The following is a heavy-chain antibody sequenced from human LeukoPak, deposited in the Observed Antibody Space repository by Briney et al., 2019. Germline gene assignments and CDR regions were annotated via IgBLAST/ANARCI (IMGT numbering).Heavy chain of an antibody. J-gene: IGHJ4*02. D-gene: IGHD3-22*01. V-gene: IGHV1-18*01. CDR3: ARRSYYDSSGYYHYFDY. CDR1: GYTFTTYD. Sequence: ASVKVSCKTSGYTFTTYDINWVRQAPGQGLEWMGWISVYNGNTNYAQNLQGRVTMTTDTSTSTAYMELRSLRSDDTAMYYCARRSYYDSSGYYHYFDYWGQGTPVTVSS. CDR2: ISVYNGNT.